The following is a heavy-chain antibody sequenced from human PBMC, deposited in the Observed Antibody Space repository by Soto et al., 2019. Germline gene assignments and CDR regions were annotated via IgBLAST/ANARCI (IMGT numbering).Heavy chain of an antibody. CDR1: GGSISTYY. CDR2: IYHSGST. V-gene: IGHV4-59*12. D-gene: IGHD3-22*01. J-gene: IGHJ4*02. CDR3: AKNPGYYYDSTGYHFDY. Sequence: LPETLSLTCTVSGGSISTYYWSWVRQPPGKGLEWIGYIYHSGSTNYNPSLESRVTMSVDTSKNQFSLKLSSVAAEDTAVYYCAKNPGYYYDSTGYHFDYWGQGTLVTVSS.